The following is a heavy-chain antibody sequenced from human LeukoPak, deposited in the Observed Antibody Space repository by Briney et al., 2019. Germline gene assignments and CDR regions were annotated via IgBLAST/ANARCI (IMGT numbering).Heavy chain of an antibody. D-gene: IGHD3-22*01. Sequence: PGGSLRLSCAASGFTFSSYAMNWVRQAPGKGLEWVSVISGSGGTTYYADSVKGRFTISRDNSKNTLYLQMNSLRAEDTAVYYCAKDDRYYYDSSGYWDYWGQGTLVTVSS. V-gene: IGHV3-23*01. CDR3: AKDDRYYYDSSGYWDY. CDR1: GFTFSSYA. J-gene: IGHJ4*02. CDR2: ISGSGGTT.